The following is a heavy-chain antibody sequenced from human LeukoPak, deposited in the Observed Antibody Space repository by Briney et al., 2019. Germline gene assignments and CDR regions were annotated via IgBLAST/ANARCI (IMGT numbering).Heavy chain of an antibody. CDR2: LGGDGNST. Sequence: GGSLRLSCAASGFTLYDYAMLWLRPAPGGSGVWGARLGGDGNSTRYADVVKGRLTISRDNRKNSLYLQMNSLRAEDTALYYCAKDLGASGWGWLLSHWGRRKLVIVCS. J-gene: IGHJ4*02. V-gene: IGHV3-43*02. CDR1: GFTLYDYA. CDR3: AKDLGASGWGWLLSH. D-gene: IGHD2-21*01.